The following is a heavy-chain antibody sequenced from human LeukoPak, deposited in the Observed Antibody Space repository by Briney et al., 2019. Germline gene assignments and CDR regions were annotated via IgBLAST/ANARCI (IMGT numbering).Heavy chain of an antibody. CDR2: ISYDGSNK. D-gene: IGHD3-22*01. Sequence: GGPLRLSCAASGFTFSSYAMHWGRQAPGKGLEWVAVISYDGSNKYYADSVKGRFTTSRDNSKNTLYLQMNSVRAEDTAVSYCASAVYYYDSGGYYLGFWGQGNLVTVSS. CDR3: ASAVYYYDSGGYYLGF. J-gene: IGHJ4*02. V-gene: IGHV3-30-3*01. CDR1: GFTFSSYA.